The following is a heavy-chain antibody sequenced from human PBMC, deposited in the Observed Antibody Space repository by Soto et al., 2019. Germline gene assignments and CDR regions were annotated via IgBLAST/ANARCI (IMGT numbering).Heavy chain of an antibody. CDR3: VRIRADTGYDAFDI. D-gene: IGHD5-18*01. Sequence: PGGSLRLSCAASGFTFSSYSMNWVRQAPGKGLEWVSSISSSSSYIYYADSVKGRFTISRDNAKNSLYLQMNSLRAEDTAVYYCVRIRADTGYDAFDIWGQGTMVTVSS. CDR2: ISSSSSYI. J-gene: IGHJ3*02. CDR1: GFTFSSYS. V-gene: IGHV3-21*01.